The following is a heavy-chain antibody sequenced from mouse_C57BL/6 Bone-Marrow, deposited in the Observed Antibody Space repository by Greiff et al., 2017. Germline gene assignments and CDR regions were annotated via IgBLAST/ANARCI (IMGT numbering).Heavy chain of an antibody. V-gene: IGHV5-6*01. CDR1: GFTFSSYG. J-gene: IGHJ3*01. D-gene: IGHD1-1*01. CDR2: ISSGGSYT. CDR3: ARESNLHYYGSSFFAY. Sequence: VQLQQPGGDLVKPGGSLKLSCAASGFTFSSYGMSWVRQTPDKRLEWVATISSGGSYTYYPDSVKGRFTISRDNAKNTLYLQMSSLKSEDTAMYYCARESNLHYYGSSFFAYWGQGTLVTVAA.